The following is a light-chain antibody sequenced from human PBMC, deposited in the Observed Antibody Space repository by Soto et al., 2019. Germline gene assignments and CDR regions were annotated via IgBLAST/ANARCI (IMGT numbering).Light chain of an antibody. Sequence: DIQMTQSPSILSASVVDSVTITCRASQTIDSWVAWYQQKPGKAPKLLVYDATSLESGVSSRFSGSGYGTDFTVSINNLQPDDFATYYCQQYNRLITFGQGTRLEIK. CDR1: QTIDSW. J-gene: IGKJ5*01. V-gene: IGKV1-5*01. CDR3: QQYNRLIT. CDR2: DAT.